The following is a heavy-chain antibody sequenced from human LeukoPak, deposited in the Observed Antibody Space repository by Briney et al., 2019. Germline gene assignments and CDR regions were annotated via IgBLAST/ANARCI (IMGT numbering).Heavy chain of an antibody. Sequence: KPGGSLRLSCVASGFTFSSYTMNWVRQAPGKGLEWVSSISVSSRYIYYADSVKGRFTTSRDNAKNSLYLQMNGPTAEDTAVYYCARDRDCGAGTCYERDAYDMWGQGTMVSVSS. D-gene: IGHD2-15*01. CDR2: ISVSSRYI. CDR3: ARDRDCGAGTCYERDAYDM. CDR1: GFTFSSYT. J-gene: IGHJ3*02. V-gene: IGHV3-21*06.